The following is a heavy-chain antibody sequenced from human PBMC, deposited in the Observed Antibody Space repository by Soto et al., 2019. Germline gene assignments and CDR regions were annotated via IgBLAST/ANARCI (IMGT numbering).Heavy chain of an antibody. CDR2: ISGSGDST. CDR3: ARRTSGWYLDY. D-gene: IGHD6-19*01. CDR1: GFTFSSYA. Sequence: EVQLLESGGGLVQPGGSLRLSCAASGFTFSSYAMSXXRQAPGKGLEWVSVISGSGDSTYYXDSVKGRFTISRDNSXXXXXXXMXSLRAXDTXVYYCARRTSGWYLDYWGQGTLVTVSS. V-gene: IGHV3-23*01. J-gene: IGHJ4*02.